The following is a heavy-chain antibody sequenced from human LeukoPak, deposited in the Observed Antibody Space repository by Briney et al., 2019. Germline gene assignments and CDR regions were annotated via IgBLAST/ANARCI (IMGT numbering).Heavy chain of an antibody. CDR3: ARRWNYGRNYYIDV. D-gene: IGHD1-7*01. Sequence: SETLSLTCAVYGGSFSNYYWNWIRQTPGKGLEWLGEINNRGRANYNPSLMSRVTVSVDTSQNQFSLRLTSVTAPDTAIYYCARRWNYGRNYYIDVWGKGATVSVSS. CDR2: INNRGRA. CDR1: GGSFSNYY. J-gene: IGHJ6*03. V-gene: IGHV4-34*01.